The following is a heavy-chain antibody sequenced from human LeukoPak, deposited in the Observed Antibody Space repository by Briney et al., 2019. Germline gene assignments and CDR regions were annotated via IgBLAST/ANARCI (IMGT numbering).Heavy chain of an antibody. D-gene: IGHD3-22*01. V-gene: IGHV3-33*01. CDR1: GFTFSSYG. Sequence: GGSLRLSCAASGFTFSSYGMHWVRQAPGKGLEWVAVIWYDGSNKYYADSVKGRFTISRDNSKNTLYLQMNSLRAEDTAVYYCARGGGHYYDSSGSYFDYWGQGTLVTVSS. CDR2: IWYDGSNK. CDR3: ARGGGHYYDSSGSYFDY. J-gene: IGHJ4*02.